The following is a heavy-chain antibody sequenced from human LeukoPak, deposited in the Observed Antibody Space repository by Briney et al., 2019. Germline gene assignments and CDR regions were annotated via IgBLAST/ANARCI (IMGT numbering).Heavy chain of an antibody. V-gene: IGHV3-23*01. CDR2: ISGSGGST. J-gene: IGHJ5*02. Sequence: ETLSLTCTVSGASITSYYWSWVRQAPGKGLEWVSAISGSGGSTYYADSVKGRFTISRDNSKNTLYLQMNSLRAEDTAVYYCAKPLNRITIFGVVSSWGQGTLVTVSS. D-gene: IGHD3-3*01. CDR3: AKPLNRITIFGVVSS. CDR1: GASITSYY.